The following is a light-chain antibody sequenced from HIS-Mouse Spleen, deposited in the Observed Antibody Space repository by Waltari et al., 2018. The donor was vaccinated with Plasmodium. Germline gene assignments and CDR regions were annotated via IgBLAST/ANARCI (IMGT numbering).Light chain of an antibody. CDR1: RHDVGGYTY. Sequence: QSALTQPPSASGSPGQSVPTACTGTRHDVGGYTYVSWYQQPPGKPPQLMIYEVSKRPSGVPDRFSGSKSGNTSSLTVSGLQAEDEADYYCSSYAGSNNLVFGGGTKLTVL. CDR3: SSYAGSNNLV. V-gene: IGLV2-8*01. CDR2: EVS. J-gene: IGLJ2*01.